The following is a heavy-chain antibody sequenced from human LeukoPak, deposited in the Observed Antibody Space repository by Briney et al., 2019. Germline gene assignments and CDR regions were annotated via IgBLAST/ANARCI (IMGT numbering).Heavy chain of an antibody. CDR2: INPNSGGT. Sequence: ASVKVSCKASGYTFTGYYMHWVRQAPGQGLEGMGRINPNSGGTNYARKFQGRVTMTRDTSISTAYMELSRLRSDDTAVYYCARSSGYLDFDYWGQGTLVTVSS. CDR1: GYTFTGYY. D-gene: IGHD3-22*01. CDR3: ARSSGYLDFDY. J-gene: IGHJ4*02. V-gene: IGHV1-2*06.